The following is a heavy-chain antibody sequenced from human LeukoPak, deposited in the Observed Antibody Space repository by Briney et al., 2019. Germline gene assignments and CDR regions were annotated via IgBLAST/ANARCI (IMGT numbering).Heavy chain of an antibody. CDR3: ARHSRGGVRYYYYYMDV. D-gene: IGHD3-10*01. V-gene: IGHV5-51*01. J-gene: IGHJ6*03. CDR2: IYPGDSDT. Sequence: GESLKISCNGSGYSFISYWIGWVRQMPGKGLEWMGLIYPGDSDTRYSPSFQGQVTISADKSISTAYLQWSSLKASDTAMYYCARHSRGGVRYYYYYMDVWGKGTTVTVSS. CDR1: GYSFISYW.